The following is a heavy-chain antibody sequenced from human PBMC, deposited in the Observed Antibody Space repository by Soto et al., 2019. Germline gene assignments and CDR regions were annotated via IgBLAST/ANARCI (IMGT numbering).Heavy chain of an antibody. V-gene: IGHV4-59*07. J-gene: IGHJ4*02. CDR3: ARVSYDLVYYFDF. CDR1: GGSISTYY. Sequence: QVQLRESGPGLVKPSDTLSLICTVSGGSISTYYWSWIRQPPGKGLEWIAPVYYNGFTNYNPSLMSRVTMSVDTFRNQISLRLNSVTAADTAMYYCARVSYDLVYYFDFWGQGTLVTVSS. CDR2: VYYNGFT. D-gene: IGHD3-16*01.